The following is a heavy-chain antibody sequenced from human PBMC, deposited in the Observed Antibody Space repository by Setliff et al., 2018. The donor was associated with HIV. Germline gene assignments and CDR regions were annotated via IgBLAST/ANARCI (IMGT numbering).Heavy chain of an antibody. D-gene: IGHD6-19*01. J-gene: IGHJ4*02. Sequence: SVKVSCKTSRATFNTYTFSWVRQAPGRGLEWMGGIIPILGTPNYAQKFQGRVKITADKATGTIYVEVNSLTFDDTAVIYCAREGGMYGSDHHFDSWGQGTPVTVSS. CDR1: RATFNTYT. CDR2: IIPILGTP. CDR3: AREGGMYGSDHHFDS. V-gene: IGHV1-69*08.